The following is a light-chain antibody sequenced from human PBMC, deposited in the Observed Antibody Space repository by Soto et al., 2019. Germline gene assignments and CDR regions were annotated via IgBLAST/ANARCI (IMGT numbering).Light chain of an antibody. V-gene: IGKV1-5*03. Sequence: DIPMTQSPSTLSASVGDRVTITCRASQSISWLAWYQQKPGKAPKLLIYKASSLESGVPSRFSGSGSGTEFTLTISSLQPDDFATYYCQQYNSYPGTFGQGTKLEIK. J-gene: IGKJ2*01. CDR1: QSISW. CDR3: QQYNSYPGT. CDR2: KAS.